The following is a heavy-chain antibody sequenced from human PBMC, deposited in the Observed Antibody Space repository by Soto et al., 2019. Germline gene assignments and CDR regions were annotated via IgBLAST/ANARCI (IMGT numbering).Heavy chain of an antibody. Sequence: QITLRESGPTVVKPTETLTLTCSFSGFSLSTSGMNVGWIRQPPGKALEWLALIYWNDEKRYSPSLKDRLTITKDTSKNEVVLTLTNMEPVASGTYYCAQRTWELQSAYFQYWGQGTLVKVSS. CDR3: AQRTWELQSAYFQY. CDR2: IYWNDEK. V-gene: IGHV2-5*01. D-gene: IGHD1-26*01. CDR1: GFSLSTSGMN. J-gene: IGHJ1*01.